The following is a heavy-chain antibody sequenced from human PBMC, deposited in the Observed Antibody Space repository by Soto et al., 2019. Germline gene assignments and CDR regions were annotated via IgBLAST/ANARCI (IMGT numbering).Heavy chain of an antibody. J-gene: IGHJ5*02. V-gene: IGHV4-59*01. D-gene: IGHD6-19*01. CDR3: ARAGIGWSPSPQQFDP. Sequence: QAQLQASGPGLVKPSETLSLTCTVSGGSISGYYWSWIRQPPGKGLEWIGYIYYSGSTNYNPSLMSRVAMSVDTFNVQLSLKLSSVTAADTAVYYCARAGIGWSPSPQQFDPWGQGTLVTVSS. CDR2: IYYSGST. CDR1: GGSISGYY.